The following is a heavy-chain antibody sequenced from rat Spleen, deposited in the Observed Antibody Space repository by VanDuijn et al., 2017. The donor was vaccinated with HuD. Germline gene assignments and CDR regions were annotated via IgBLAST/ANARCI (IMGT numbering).Heavy chain of an antibody. D-gene: IGHD4-3*01. CDR2: ITNSGGST. J-gene: IGHJ2*01. Sequence: EVQLVESGGGLVQPGRSLKLSCAASGFTFSDFVMAWVRQAPKKGLEWVASITNSGGSTYYPDSVKGRFTISRDNAQNTLYLQMNSLRSEDTATYYCTREGNSGYDYWGQGVMVTVSS. V-gene: IGHV5S13*01. CDR3: TREGNSGYDY. CDR1: GFTFSDFV.